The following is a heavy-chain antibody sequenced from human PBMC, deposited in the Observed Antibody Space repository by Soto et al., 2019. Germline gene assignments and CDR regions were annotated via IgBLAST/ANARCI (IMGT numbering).Heavy chain of an antibody. CDR2: IYHSGST. CDR3: ARRGFSYGGGYFDL. J-gene: IGHJ2*01. V-gene: IGHV4-31*03. Sequence: QVQLQESGPGLVKPSQTLSLTCTVSGGSINIGGFYWSWVRQHPGKGLAWIGYIYHSGSTYYNPSGKCRVTIAEATSKNHCSLKLGSVTAAGTAVYYCARRGFSYGGGYFDLWGRGTLVTVSS. D-gene: IGHD5-18*01. CDR1: GGSINIGGFY.